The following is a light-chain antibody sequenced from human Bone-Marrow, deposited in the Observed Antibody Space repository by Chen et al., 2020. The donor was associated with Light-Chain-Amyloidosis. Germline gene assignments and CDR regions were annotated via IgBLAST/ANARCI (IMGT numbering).Light chain of an antibody. CDR2: WAS. CDR1: QSVLYSSNNKNY. J-gene: IGKJ2*01. Sequence: IVMTQSPDSLAVSLGERATINCRTSQSVLYSSNNKNYLAWYRQKPGQPPKRIIYWASTRDSGVPNRFIGNGSRTDFTLTISSLPAEDVAVYYCQQYSSPPYTVGQGTKLEIK. V-gene: IGKV4-1*01. CDR3: QQYSSPPYT.